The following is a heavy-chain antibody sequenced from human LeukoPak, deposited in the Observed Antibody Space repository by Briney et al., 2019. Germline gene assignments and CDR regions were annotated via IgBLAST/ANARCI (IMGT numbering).Heavy chain of an antibody. CDR3: VAGDGWLGDY. V-gene: IGHV3-20*04. D-gene: IGHD6-19*01. Sequence: PGGSLRLSCAASGFTFDDYGMSWVRQAPGKGLEWVSGINWNGGNTGYADSVKGRFTISRDNAKNSLYLQMSSLRVEDTAVYYCVAGDGWLGDYWGQGTLVTVSS. CDR2: INWNGGNT. J-gene: IGHJ4*02. CDR1: GFTFDDYG.